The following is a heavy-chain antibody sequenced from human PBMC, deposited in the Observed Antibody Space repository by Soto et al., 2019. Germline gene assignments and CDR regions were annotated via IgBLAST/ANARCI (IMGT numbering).Heavy chain of an antibody. V-gene: IGHV4-31*03. D-gene: IGHD3-10*01. CDR2: IYYSGST. CDR3: ARSRGSYYMDV. Sequence: SETLSLTCTFSGVSIGSGGYYWSWIRQHPGKGLEWIGYIYYSGSTYYNPSLKSRVTISVDTSKNQFSLKLSSVTAADTAVYYCARSRGSYYMDVWGKGTTVTVSS. J-gene: IGHJ6*03. CDR1: GVSIGSGGYY.